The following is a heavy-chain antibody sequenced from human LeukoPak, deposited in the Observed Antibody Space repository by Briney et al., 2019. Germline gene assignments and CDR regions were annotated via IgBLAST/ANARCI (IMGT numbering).Heavy chain of an antibody. CDR2: INPKSGGT. CDR3: ATSLVPTPDDAFDI. J-gene: IGHJ3*02. CDR1: RYIFTGYH. Sequence: ASVKVSCKASRYIFTGYHIHWIRRAPGQGLEWMGMINPKSGGTDYAQQFQGRVTMTRDTSISTAYMDLSRLTSDDTAVYYCATSLVPTPDDAFDIWGQGTVVFVSS. V-gene: IGHV1-2*02. D-gene: IGHD6-6*01.